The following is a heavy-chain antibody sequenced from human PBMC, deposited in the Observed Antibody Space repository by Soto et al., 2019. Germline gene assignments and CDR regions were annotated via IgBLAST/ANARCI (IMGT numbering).Heavy chain of an antibody. D-gene: IGHD3-3*01. CDR3: ARDSYDFWSGYSRSQYNWFDP. CDR1: GFTVSSNY. CDR2: IYSGGST. Sequence: PGGSLRLSCAASGFTVSSNYMSWVRQAPGKGLEWVSVIYSGGSTYYADSVKGRFTISRDNSKNTLYLQMNSLRAEDTAVYYCARDSYDFWSGYSRSQYNWFDPWGQGTLVTVSS. J-gene: IGHJ5*02. V-gene: IGHV3-66*01.